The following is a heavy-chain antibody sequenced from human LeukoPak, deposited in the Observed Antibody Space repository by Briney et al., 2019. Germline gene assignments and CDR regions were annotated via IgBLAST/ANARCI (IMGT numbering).Heavy chain of an antibody. Sequence: PGGSLRLSCAASGFTFSSYAMSWVRQAPGEGLQWVSGISGSGSGTYYADSVRGRFTISRDNSKNTLYLQMNSLRAEDTAVYYCARVGGGATDYWGQGTLVTVSS. D-gene: IGHD1-26*01. CDR3: ARVGGGATDY. J-gene: IGHJ4*02. CDR1: GFTFSSYA. CDR2: ISGSGSGT. V-gene: IGHV3-23*01.